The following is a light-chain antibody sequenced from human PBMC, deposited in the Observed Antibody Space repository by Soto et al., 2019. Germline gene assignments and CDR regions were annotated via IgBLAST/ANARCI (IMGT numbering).Light chain of an antibody. CDR2: DAS. J-gene: IGKJ4*01. CDR3: QQRSNWPLT. V-gene: IGKV3-11*01. CDR1: QSVSSY. Sequence: EIVLTQSPATLSLSPGERATLSCRASQSVSSYLAWYQQKPGQAPRLLIYDASNRATGIPARFSGSGSGTDFTLTISSLEPEAFAAYYCQQRSNWPLTFGGGTKVDIK.